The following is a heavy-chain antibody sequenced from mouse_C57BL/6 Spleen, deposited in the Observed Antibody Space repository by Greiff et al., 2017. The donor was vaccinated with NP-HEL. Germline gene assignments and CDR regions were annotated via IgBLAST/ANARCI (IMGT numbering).Heavy chain of an antibody. D-gene: IGHD1-1*01. J-gene: IGHJ2*01. CDR3: ARDGYYGSSFDY. V-gene: IGHV1-22*01. CDR1: GYTFTDYN. CDR2: INPNNGGT. Sequence: EVKVVESGPELVKPGASVKMSCKASGYTFTDYNMHWVKQSHGKSLEWIGYINPNNGGTSYNQKFKGKATLTVNKSSSTAYMELRSLTSEDSAVYYCARDGYYGSSFDYWGQGTTLTVSS.